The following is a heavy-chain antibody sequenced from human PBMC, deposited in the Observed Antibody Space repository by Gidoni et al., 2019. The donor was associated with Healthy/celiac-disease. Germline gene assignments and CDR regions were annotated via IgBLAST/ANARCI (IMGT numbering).Heavy chain of an antibody. Sequence: QVQLVQSGAEVKKPGASVKVSCKASGYTFTSYGISWVRQAPGQGLEWMGWISAYNGNTNYAQKLQGRVTMTTDTSTSTAYMELRSLRSDDTAVYYCARGGYCSSTSCYTVPYYYYYGMDVWGQGTTVTVSS. D-gene: IGHD2-2*02. CDR3: ARGGYCSSTSCYTVPYYYYYGMDV. V-gene: IGHV1-18*01. CDR2: ISAYNGNT. CDR1: GYTFTSYG. J-gene: IGHJ6*02.